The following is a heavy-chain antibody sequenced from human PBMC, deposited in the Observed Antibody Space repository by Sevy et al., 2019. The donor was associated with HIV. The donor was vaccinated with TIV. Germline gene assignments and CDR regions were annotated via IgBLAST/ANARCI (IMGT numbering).Heavy chain of an antibody. CDR1: GFTFSNAW. V-gene: IGHV3-15*01. Sequence: GGSLRLSCAASGFTFSNAWMSWVRQAPGKGLEWVGRIRSKTDGGTADYTAPVKGRFTIPSDDSRNMLHLQMDALKIEDTGMYYCTTSRDWGQGTQVTVSS. CDR3: TTSRD. J-gene: IGHJ4*02. CDR2: IRSKTDGGTA.